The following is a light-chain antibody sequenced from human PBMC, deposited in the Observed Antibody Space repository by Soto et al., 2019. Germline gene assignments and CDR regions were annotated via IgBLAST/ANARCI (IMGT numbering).Light chain of an antibody. CDR3: SSYTRSSTQV. J-gene: IGLJ1*01. CDR1: NSDVGGYNY. V-gene: IGLV2-14*01. CDR2: EVT. Sequence: QSALTQPASVSGSPGQSITISCTGTNSDVGGYNYVSWFQQHPGKAPKLMIYEVTNRPSGVSNRFSGSKSGNTASLTISGLQAEDEADYYCSSYTRSSTQVFGTGTKVTVL.